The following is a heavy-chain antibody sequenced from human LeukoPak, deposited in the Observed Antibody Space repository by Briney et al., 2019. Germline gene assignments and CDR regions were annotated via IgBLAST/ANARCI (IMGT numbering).Heavy chain of an antibody. CDR2: NYSGGST. V-gene: IGHV3-53*01. J-gene: IGHJ4*02. CDR1: GFIVSTNY. D-gene: IGHD3-10*01. Sequence: PGGSLRLFCEVSGFIVSTNYMNWVRQAPGKGLEGVSVNYSGGSTYYADSVKGQFIISTDKSKNTLYLQMSNLKVEDTAVYYCARGGGFGIRGDWGQGTLVSVSS. CDR3: ARGGGFGIRGD.